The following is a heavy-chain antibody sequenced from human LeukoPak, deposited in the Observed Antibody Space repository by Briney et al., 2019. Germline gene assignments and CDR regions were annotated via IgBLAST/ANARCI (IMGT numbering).Heavy chain of an antibody. V-gene: IGHV4-39*01. CDR2: IYYSGSA. J-gene: IGHJ5*02. CDR1: GGSISSSSYY. CDR3: ARHRREMASGDNWFDP. Sequence: SETLSLTCTVSGGSISSSSYYWGWIRQPPGKGLEWIGSIYYSGSAYYSPSLKSRVTISVDKSKSQFSLKLRSVTAADTAVYYCARHRREMASGDNWFDPWGQGTLVTVSS. D-gene: IGHD5-24*01.